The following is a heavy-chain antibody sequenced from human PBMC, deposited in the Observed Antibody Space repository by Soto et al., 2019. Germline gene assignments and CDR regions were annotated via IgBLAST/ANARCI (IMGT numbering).Heavy chain of an antibody. CDR3: ARDSVPHYLYYYGIDV. V-gene: IGHV3-21*01. CDR1: GFTFSSYT. D-gene: IGHD1-26*01. CDR2: IGTSSSYI. J-gene: IGHJ6*02. Sequence: PRLSCAASGFTFSSYTMNWVRQAPGRGLEWVSSIGTSSSYIYYADSVKGRFTISRDNAKNSLFLQMNSLRADDTAVYYCARDSVPHYLYYYGIDVWGQGTTVTVYS.